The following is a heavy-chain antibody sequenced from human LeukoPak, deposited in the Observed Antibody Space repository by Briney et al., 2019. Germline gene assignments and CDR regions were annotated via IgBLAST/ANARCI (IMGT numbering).Heavy chain of an antibody. V-gene: IGHV6-1*01. CDR2: TYYRSKWYN. J-gene: IGHJ4*02. CDR1: GDSVPSNSAA. CDR3: ARVTDFWSGYTFDY. Sequence: SQTLSLICAISGDSVPSNSAAWNWIRQSPSRGLEWLGRTYYRSKWYNDYAVSVKSRITINPDTSKNQFSLQLNSVTPEDTAVYYCARVTDFWSGYTFDYWGQGTLVTVSS. D-gene: IGHD3-3*01.